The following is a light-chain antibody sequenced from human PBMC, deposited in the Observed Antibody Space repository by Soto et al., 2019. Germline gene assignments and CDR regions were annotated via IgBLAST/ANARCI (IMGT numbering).Light chain of an antibody. CDR3: QQYNNWPFT. Sequence: IVLPQSPATLSVSPGERATLSCRASQSVSSNLAWYQQKPGQAPRLLISGASTRATGVPARFSGSGSGTEFTLTITSLQSEDFAVYCCQQYNNWPFTFGPGTRREIK. V-gene: IGKV3D-15*01. CDR2: GAS. J-gene: IGKJ5*01. CDR1: QSVSSN.